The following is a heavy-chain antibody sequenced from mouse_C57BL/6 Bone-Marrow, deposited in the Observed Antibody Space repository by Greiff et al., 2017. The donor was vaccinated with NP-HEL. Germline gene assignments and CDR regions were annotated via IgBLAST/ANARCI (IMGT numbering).Heavy chain of an antibody. CDR1: GFTFSSYG. CDR3: ARPRGYDYDMFAY. V-gene: IGHV5-6*01. D-gene: IGHD2-4*01. CDR2: ISSGGSYT. J-gene: IGHJ3*01. Sequence: EVQRVESGGDLVKPGGSLKLSCAASGFTFSSYGMSWVRQTPDKRLEWVATISSGGSYTYYPDSVKGRFTISRDNAKNTLYLQMSSLKSEDTAMYYCARPRGYDYDMFAYWGQGTLVTVSA.